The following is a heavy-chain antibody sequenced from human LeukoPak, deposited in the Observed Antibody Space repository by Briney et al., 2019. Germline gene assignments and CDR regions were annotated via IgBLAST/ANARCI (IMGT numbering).Heavy chain of an antibody. D-gene: IGHD1-14*01. V-gene: IGHV3-23*01. CDR1: GFAFSTYA. CDR3: ANYRKPQGLDY. Sequence: SGGSLRLSCAVSGFAFSTYAMTWVRQAPGQGLEYVSTISSNGADTYYADSVKGRFTISRDNSKNTLYLQMTSLRVGDTAVYYCANYRKPQGLDYWGQGTLVTVSS. CDR2: ISSNGADT. J-gene: IGHJ4*02.